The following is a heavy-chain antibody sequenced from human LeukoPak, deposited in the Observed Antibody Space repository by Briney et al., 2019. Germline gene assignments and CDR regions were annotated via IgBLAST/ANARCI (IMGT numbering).Heavy chain of an antibody. CDR3: ARTPGDSSGYYYVRATSPYYFDY. D-gene: IGHD3-22*01. Sequence: PSETLSLTCTVSGGSISSYYWSWIRQPAGKGLEWIGRIYTSGSTNYNPSLKSRVTMSVDTSKNQFSLKLSSVTAADTAVYYCARTPGDSSGYYYVRATSPYYFDYWGQGTLVTVSS. CDR2: IYTSGST. J-gene: IGHJ4*02. V-gene: IGHV4-4*07. CDR1: GGSISSYY.